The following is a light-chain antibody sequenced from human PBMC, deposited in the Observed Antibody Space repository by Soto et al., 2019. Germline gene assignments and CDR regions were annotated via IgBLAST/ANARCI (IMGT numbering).Light chain of an antibody. CDR2: AAS. CDR3: QQYYSYPL. Sequence: AIRMTQSPSSLSASTGDRVTITCRASQGISSYLAWYQQKPGKAPKLLIYAASTLQSGVPSRFSGSGSGTDFTLTISCPQSEDFATYYCQQYYSYPLFGGGTKVEIK. V-gene: IGKV1-8*01. CDR1: QGISSY. J-gene: IGKJ4*01.